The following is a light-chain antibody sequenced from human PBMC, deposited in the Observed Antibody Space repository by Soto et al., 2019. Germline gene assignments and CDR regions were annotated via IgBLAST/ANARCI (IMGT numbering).Light chain of an antibody. CDR3: QQYYSIPWT. CDR1: QSVLCNSNNDSY. CDR2: WAS. V-gene: IGKV4-1*01. J-gene: IGKJ1*01. Sequence: DIVMTQTPDSLAVSLGERATINCKSSQSVLCNSNNDSYLTWYQQKPGQSPKVLLYWASIRESGVPDRFSGSGSGTDFTLTISSLQAEDVAVYYCQQYYSIPWTFGQGTKVEIK.